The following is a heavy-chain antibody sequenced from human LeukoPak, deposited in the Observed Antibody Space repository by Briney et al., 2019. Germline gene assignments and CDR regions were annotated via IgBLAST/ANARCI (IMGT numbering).Heavy chain of an antibody. CDR1: GASISSYY. CDR3: ARGLITMVRGAKGYNWFDP. Sequence: SETLSLTCTVSGASISSYYWDWIRQSPGKGLEWIGYIYYSGSTNYNPSLKSRVTISLDTSKNQFSLKLSSVTAADTAVYYCARGLITMVRGAKGYNWFDPWGQGTLVTVSS. V-gene: IGHV4-59*12. D-gene: IGHD3-10*01. J-gene: IGHJ5*02. CDR2: IYYSGST.